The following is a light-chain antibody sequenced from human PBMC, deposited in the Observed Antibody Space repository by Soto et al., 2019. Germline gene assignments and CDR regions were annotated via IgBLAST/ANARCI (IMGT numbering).Light chain of an antibody. CDR3: QQYNSDLWT. V-gene: IGKV1-5*03. J-gene: IGKJ1*01. CDR2: KAS. CDR1: QSISSW. Sequence: EIPMTPSPSTLSSSVGPIFAITCRASQSISSWLAWYQQKPGKAPKLLIYKASSLESGVPSRFSGSGSGTEFPLTISSLQPDHFETYYCQQYNSDLWTFGQGTKVDIK.